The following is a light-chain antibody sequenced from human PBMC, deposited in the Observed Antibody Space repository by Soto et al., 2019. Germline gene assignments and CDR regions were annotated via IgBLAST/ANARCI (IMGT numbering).Light chain of an antibody. V-gene: IGLV2-14*01. CDR2: EVT. CDR1: FSDIGTSNF. CDR3: SSYSSTDALLV. Sequence: QSALTQPASVSGSPGQSITISCTGTFSDIGTSNFVSWYQFHPDEVPKLIIYEVTNRPSGVSDRFSGSKSGDTATLTISGLRPEDECFYFCSSYSSTDALLVFGGGTKLTVL. J-gene: IGLJ2*01.